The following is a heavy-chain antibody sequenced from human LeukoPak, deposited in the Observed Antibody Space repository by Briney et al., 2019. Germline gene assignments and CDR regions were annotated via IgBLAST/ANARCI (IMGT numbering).Heavy chain of an antibody. J-gene: IGHJ6*02. V-gene: IGHV4-31*03. CDR2: IYYSGST. CDR1: GGSISSGGYY. CDR3: ARDAVDSSGYYLYGMDV. D-gene: IGHD3-22*01. Sequence: SQTLSLTCTVSGGSISSGGYYWSWLRQHPGTGLEWIGYIYYSGSTYYNPSLKSRVTISVDTSKTQFSLKLSSVTAADTAVYYCARDAVDSSGYYLYGMDVWGQGTTVTVSS.